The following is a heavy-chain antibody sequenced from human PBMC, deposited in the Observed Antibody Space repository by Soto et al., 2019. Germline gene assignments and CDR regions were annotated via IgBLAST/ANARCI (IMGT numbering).Heavy chain of an antibody. CDR3: ARLEGLATISYYFDF. CDR2: IYYRGNA. J-gene: IGHJ4*02. Sequence: PSETLSLTCSVSDDSINRDKYYWVWIRQPPGKGLEWIGSIYYRGNAYYNPSLQTRVTISLDKSKSQFSLKLNSVTAADSAVYFCARLEGLATISYYFDFWGPGALVTVSS. CDR1: DDSINRDKYY. D-gene: IGHD3-9*01. V-gene: IGHV4-39*01.